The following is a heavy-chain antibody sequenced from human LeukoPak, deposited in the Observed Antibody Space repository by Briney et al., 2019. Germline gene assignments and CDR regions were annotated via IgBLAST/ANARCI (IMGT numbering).Heavy chain of an antibody. CDR3: ARDDLFGYSYGYVY. J-gene: IGHJ4*02. CDR1: GYTFTSYA. CDR2: INAGNGNT. Sequence: ASVKVSCKASGYTFTSYAMHWVRQAPGQRLEWMGWINAGNGNTKYSQKFQSRVTITRDTSASTAYMELSSLRSEDTAVYYCARDDLFGYSYGYVYWGQGTLVTVSS. D-gene: IGHD5-18*01. V-gene: IGHV1-3*01.